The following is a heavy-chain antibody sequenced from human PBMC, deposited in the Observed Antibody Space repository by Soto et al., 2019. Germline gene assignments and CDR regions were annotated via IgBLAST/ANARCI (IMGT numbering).Heavy chain of an antibody. CDR2: IYYIGNT. Sequence: SETLSLTCSVSGGSISSSNYYWAWIRQPPGKGLEWIGSIYYIGNTYYNPSLKSRVTMSVDTSKNPVSLKVTSVTAADTAIYYGARGDRTNGYNYEYWGQRTLVTVSS. V-gene: IGHV4-39*01. J-gene: IGHJ4*02. D-gene: IGHD1-1*01. CDR1: GGSISSSNYY. CDR3: ARGDRTNGYNYEY.